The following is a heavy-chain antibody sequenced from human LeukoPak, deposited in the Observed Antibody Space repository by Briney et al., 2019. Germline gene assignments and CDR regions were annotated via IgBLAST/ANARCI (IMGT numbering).Heavy chain of an antibody. J-gene: IGHJ4*02. CDR2: IYYSGST. D-gene: IGHD3-3*01. CDR1: GGSISSYY. CDR3: ARSYDFWSGYPDY. V-gene: IGHV4-59*01. Sequence: PSETLSLTCTVSGGSISSYYWSWIRQPPGKGLEWIGYIYYSGSTNYNPSLKSRVTISVDTSKNQFSLKLSSVTAADTAVYYCARSYDFWSGYPDYWGQGTLVTGSS.